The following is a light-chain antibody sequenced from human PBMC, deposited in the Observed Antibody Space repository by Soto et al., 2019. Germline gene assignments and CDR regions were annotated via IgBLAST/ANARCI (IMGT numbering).Light chain of an antibody. V-gene: IGKV2-28*01. Sequence: IVMTQSPLSLPVTPGEPASISCNSSQSLLLSNGNTYLDWYLQKPGQSPQLLIYLVSNRASGVPDRFRGGGSGTDFKLKISRVEAEDVGVYYCLQSLQIPWAFGQGTKVEIK. J-gene: IGKJ1*01. CDR3: LQSLQIPWA. CDR1: QSLLLSNGNTY. CDR2: LVS.